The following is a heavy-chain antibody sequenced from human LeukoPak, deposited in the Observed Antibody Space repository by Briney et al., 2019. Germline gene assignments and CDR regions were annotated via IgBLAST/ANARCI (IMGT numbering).Heavy chain of an antibody. CDR3: AKQEGGSRWELDY. CDR1: GFTFSSDD. J-gene: IGHJ4*02. Sequence: GGSLRLSCAASGFTFSSDDMHWVRQAPGKGLEWVAFIRYDGSNVKYADSVKGRFTISRDNSQKLLYLQMNSLRAEDTAVYYCAKQEGGSRWELDYWGQGALVTVSS. D-gene: IGHD1-26*01. CDR2: IRYDGSNV. V-gene: IGHV3-30*02.